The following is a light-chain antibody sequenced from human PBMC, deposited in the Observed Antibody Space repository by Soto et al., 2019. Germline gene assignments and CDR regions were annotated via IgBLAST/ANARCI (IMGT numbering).Light chain of an antibody. CDR3: LQYGIPLWT. Sequence: EIALTQSPGTLSLSPGERATLSCRASQSVTANYLAWYQQKPGQAPRLLIYAASIEATGIPDRFSGSGSGTDFTLTISRLEPEDSAVYYCLQYGIPLWTFGQGTKV. V-gene: IGKV3-20*01. J-gene: IGKJ1*01. CDR2: AAS. CDR1: QSVTANY.